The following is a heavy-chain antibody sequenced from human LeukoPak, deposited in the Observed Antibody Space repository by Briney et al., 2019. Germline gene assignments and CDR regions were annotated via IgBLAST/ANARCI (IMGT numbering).Heavy chain of an antibody. Sequence: PWGSLRLYCAVSGFTFSNSTMTWLRRAPGNGLEWIAATSDSGGETICTDSVKARFTICRDNSKIALYLQMNSLRADDTAVYYCAKGGSYGPLDYWGQGTLVTVSS. CDR3: AKGGSYGPLDY. V-gene: IGHV3-23*01. D-gene: IGHD1-26*01. J-gene: IGHJ4*02. CDR1: GFTFSNST. CDR2: TSDSGGET.